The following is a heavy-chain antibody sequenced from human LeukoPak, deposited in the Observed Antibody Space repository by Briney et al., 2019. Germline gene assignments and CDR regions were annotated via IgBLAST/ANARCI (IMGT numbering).Heavy chain of an antibody. CDR3: ARLFAAYYYDSSGRAFDY. V-gene: IGHV3-11*01. CDR1: GFTFSDYY. CDR2: ISSSGSTI. Sequence: GGSLRLSCAASGFTFSDYYMSWIRQAPGKGLEWVSYISSSGSTIYYADSVKGRFTISRDNAKNSLYLQMNSLRAEDTAVYYCARLFAAYYYDSSGRAFDYWGQGTLVTVSS. J-gene: IGHJ4*02. D-gene: IGHD3-22*01.